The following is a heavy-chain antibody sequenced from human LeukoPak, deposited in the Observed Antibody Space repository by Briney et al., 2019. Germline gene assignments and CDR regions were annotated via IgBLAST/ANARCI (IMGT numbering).Heavy chain of an antibody. V-gene: IGHV1-18*01. CDR2: ISAYHGNT. J-gene: IGHJ5*02. CDR1: GYTFTSYG. CDR3: ARVLYCSSTSCYDEESWFDP. Sequence: ASVKVSCKASGYTFTSYGISWVRQAPGQGLEWMGWISAYHGNTNYAQKLQGRVTMTTDTSTSTAYMELRSLRSDDTAVYYCARVLYCSSTSCYDEESWFDPWGQGTLVTVSS. D-gene: IGHD2-2*01.